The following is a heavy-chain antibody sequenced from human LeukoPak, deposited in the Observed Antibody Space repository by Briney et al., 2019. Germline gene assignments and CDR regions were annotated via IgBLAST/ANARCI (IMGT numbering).Heavy chain of an antibody. D-gene: IGHD1-26*01. CDR2: IKSKTDGGTT. CDR3: IVYAPVGQYFQH. J-gene: IGHJ1*01. V-gene: IGHV3-15*01. Sequence: GGSLRLSCVSSGLSFNAMWMSWVRQAPGKGLEWVGRIKSKTDGGTTDYAAPVKGRFTISRDDSKTKMYLQMNSLKPEDTAVYYCIVYAPVGQYFQHWGQGTTVTVPS. CDR1: GLSFNAMW.